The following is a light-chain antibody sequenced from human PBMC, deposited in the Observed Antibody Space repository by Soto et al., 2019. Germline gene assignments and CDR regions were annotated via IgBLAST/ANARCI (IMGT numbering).Light chain of an antibody. CDR2: KAS. V-gene: IGKV1-5*03. CDR3: QQYNSHSRFT. Sequence: DIQMTQSPSTLSASVGDRVTITCLASQNIRSWLAWYQQKPGKAPKLLIYKASNLQSGVPSRFSGSGSGTEFILTTSSLQPDDFATYYCQQYNSHSRFTFGQGTKLEI. CDR1: QNIRSW. J-gene: IGKJ2*01.